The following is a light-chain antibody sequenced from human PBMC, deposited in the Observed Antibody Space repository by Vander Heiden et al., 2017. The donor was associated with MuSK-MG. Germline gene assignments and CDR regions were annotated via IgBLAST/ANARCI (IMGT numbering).Light chain of an antibody. CDR1: QAISNG. J-gene: IGKJ1*01. CDR3: LQDENTPSWT. CDR2: SAS. V-gene: IGKV1-27*01. Sequence: DIQVTQSPSSLSASVGDRVTISCRASQAISNGLSWYQHKPGQAPTLLIYSASNLQAGVPSRFSGSGSGTDFTLTISSRQPEDVATYFCLQDENTPSWTFGQGTKVEI.